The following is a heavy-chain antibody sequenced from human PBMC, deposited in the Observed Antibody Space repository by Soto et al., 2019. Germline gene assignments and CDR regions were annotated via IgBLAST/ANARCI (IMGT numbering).Heavy chain of an antibody. V-gene: IGHV1-18*01. J-gene: IGHJ4*02. CDR2: ISAYNGNT. Sequence: QVQLVQSGAEVKKPGASVKVSCKASGYTFTSYGISWVRQAPGQGLEWMGWISAYNGNTNYAQKLQGRVTMTTDTATSTADMEMRSLRSDDTAVYYCARVADKCSGGSCYDYWGQGTLVTVSS. D-gene: IGHD2-15*01. CDR3: ARVADKCSGGSCYDY. CDR1: GYTFTSYG.